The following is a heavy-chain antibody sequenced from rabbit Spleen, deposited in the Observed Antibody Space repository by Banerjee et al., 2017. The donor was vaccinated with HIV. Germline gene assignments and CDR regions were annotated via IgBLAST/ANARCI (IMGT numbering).Heavy chain of an antibody. J-gene: IGHJ6*01. Sequence: QSLEEYGGGVVNPGASLTLTSNASGFSFSGSDHMCWVRQAPGKGLEWISCIAGSSSGFTYSAIWAKGRCTFSKTSSTTVTLQMTRLTVADTATYFCSRDTGSIFSSYGMDLWGPGTLVTV. CDR2: IAGSSSGFT. D-gene: IGHD3-1*01. V-gene: IGHV1S40*01. CDR1: GFSFSGSDH. CDR3: SRDTGSIFSSYGMDL.